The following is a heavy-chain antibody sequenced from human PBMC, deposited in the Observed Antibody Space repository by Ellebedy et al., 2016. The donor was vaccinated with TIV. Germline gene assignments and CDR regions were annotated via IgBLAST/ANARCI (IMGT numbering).Heavy chain of an antibody. Sequence: PGGSLRLSCAASGFTFDDYTMHWVRQAPGKGLEWVSLISRDGGTTSYSDSVKGRFTISRDNSKNFLYLQTNSLRTEDTALYFCARDLSPYSSSWYPGDYWGQGTLVSVSS. CDR1: GFTFDDYT. J-gene: IGHJ4*02. CDR3: ARDLSPYSSSWYPGDY. D-gene: IGHD6-13*01. CDR2: ISRDGGTT. V-gene: IGHV3-43*01.